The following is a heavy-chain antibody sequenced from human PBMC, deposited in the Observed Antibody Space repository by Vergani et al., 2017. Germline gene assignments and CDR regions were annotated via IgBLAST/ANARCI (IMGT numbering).Heavy chain of an antibody. CDR1: GGSISSSSYY. CDR3: ARDRQYSSSWYFSFDI. J-gene: IGHJ3*02. V-gene: IGHV4-39*02. CDR2: IYYSGST. Sequence: QVQLQESGPGLVKPSETLSLTCTVSGGSISSSSYYWGWIRQPPGKGLEWIGSIYYSGSTYYNPSLKSRVTISVDTSKNQFSLKLSSVTAADTAVYYCARDRQYSSSWYFSFDIWGQGTMVTVSS. D-gene: IGHD6-13*01.